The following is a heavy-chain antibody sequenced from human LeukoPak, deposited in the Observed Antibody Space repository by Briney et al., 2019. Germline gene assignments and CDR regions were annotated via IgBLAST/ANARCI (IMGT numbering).Heavy chain of an antibody. Sequence: GASVKVSCKASGYTFTSYGISWVRQAPGQGLEWMGWISAYNGNTNYAQKLQGRVTMTTDTSTSTAYMELRSLRSDDTAVYYCARDFGSGYSGGYYFDYWGQGTLVTVSS. V-gene: IGHV1-18*01. CDR1: GYTFTSYG. J-gene: IGHJ4*02. D-gene: IGHD3-22*01. CDR3: ARDFGSGYSGGYYFDY. CDR2: ISAYNGNT.